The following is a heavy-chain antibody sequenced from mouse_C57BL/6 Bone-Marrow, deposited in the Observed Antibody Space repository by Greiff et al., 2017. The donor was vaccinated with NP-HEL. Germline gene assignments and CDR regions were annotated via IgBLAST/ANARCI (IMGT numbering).Heavy chain of an antibody. Sequence: QVQLQQSGAELARPGASVKLSCKASGYTFTSSGISWVKQRTGQGLEWIGEIYPRSGNTYYNEKFKGKATLTADKSSSTAYMELRSLTSEDSAVYFCARWEVAQASFSWFAYWGQGTLVTVSA. CDR3: ARWEVAQASFSWFAY. J-gene: IGHJ3*01. V-gene: IGHV1-81*01. CDR2: IYPRSGNT. D-gene: IGHD3-2*02. CDR1: GYTFTSSG.